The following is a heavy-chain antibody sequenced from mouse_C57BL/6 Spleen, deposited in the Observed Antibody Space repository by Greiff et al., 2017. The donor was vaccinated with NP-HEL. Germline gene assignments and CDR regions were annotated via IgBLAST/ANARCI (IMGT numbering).Heavy chain of an antibody. D-gene: IGHD3-2*02. J-gene: IGHJ2*01. V-gene: IGHV5-4*01. Sequence: VESGGGLVKPGGSLKPFRAASGFTFSSYAMSWVRPTPEKRLEWVATISDGGSYTYHPDKVKGRFTISRDNAKNHRYLQMSHLKSEDTAMYYCAGEGSSGYDYWGQGTTLTVSS. CDR1: GFTFSSYA. CDR3: AGEGSSGYDY. CDR2: ISDGGSYT.